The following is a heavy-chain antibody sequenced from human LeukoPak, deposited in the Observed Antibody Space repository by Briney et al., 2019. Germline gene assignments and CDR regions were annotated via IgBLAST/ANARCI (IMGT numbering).Heavy chain of an antibody. Sequence: PSETLSLTCAVYGGSFSGYYWSWIRQPPGKGLEWIGEINHSGSTNYNPSLESRVTISVDTSKNQFSLKLSSVTAADTAVYYCARVEVRRYCSSTSCLNWFDPWGQGTLVTVSS. D-gene: IGHD2-2*01. CDR3: ARVEVRRYCSSTSCLNWFDP. CDR1: GGSFSGYY. CDR2: INHSGST. J-gene: IGHJ5*02. V-gene: IGHV4-34*01.